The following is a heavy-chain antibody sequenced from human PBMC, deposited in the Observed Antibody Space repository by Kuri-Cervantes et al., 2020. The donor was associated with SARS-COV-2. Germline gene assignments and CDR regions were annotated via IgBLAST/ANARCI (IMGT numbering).Heavy chain of an antibody. CDR3: ARSPGDGDYDPFDY. V-gene: IGHV3-66*01. J-gene: IGHJ4*02. Sequence: GESLKISCAASGFTFSSYSMNWVRQAPGKGLEWVSVIYSGGSTYYADSVKGRFTISRDNSKNTLYLQMNSLRAEDTAVYYCARSPGDGDYDPFDYWGQGTLVTVSS. CDR2: IYSGGST. CDR1: GFTFSSYS. D-gene: IGHD4-17*01.